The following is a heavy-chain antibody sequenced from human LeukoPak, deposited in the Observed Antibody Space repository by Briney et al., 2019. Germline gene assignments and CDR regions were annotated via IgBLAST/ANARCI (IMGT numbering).Heavy chain of an antibody. D-gene: IGHD5-18*01. Sequence: GESLKISCKGSGYSFTSYWIGWVRQMPGKGLEWMGIIYPGDSDTRYSPSFQGQVTISADKSFSTAYLQWSSLKASDTAMYYCARHGVVDTAMVTLPFLDYWGQGTLVTVSS. J-gene: IGHJ4*02. CDR2: IYPGDSDT. CDR1: GYSFTSYW. CDR3: ARHGVVDTAMVTLPFLDY. V-gene: IGHV5-51*01.